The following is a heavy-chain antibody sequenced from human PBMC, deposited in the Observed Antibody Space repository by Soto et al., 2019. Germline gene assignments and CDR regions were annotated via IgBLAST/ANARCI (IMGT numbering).Heavy chain of an antibody. J-gene: IGHJ3*02. V-gene: IGHV3-21*01. CDR3: ARDSRAYYYDSIEAAFDI. CDR1: GLNFSSYG. CDR2: ISSSSSYI. Sequence: GGSLRLSCAASGLNFSSYGVNWVSQAPGKGLEWVSSISSSSSYIYYADSVKGRFTISRDNAKNSLYLQMNSLRAEDTAVYYCARDSRAYYYDSIEAAFDIWGQGTMVTVSS. D-gene: IGHD3-22*01.